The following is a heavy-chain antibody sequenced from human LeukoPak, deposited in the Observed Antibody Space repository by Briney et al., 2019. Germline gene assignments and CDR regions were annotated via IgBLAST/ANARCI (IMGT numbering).Heavy chain of an antibody. V-gene: IGHV3-48*03. D-gene: IGHD2-21*01. Sequence: GGSLRLSCAASGFTFSNYEMHWVRQAPGEGLEWVSYISSSGSDIYYADSVKGRFTISRDNAKNSLYLHMNSLRAEDTAVYYCAKRGILGWGQGTLVTVSS. J-gene: IGHJ4*02. CDR1: GFTFSNYE. CDR2: ISSSGSDI. CDR3: AKRGILG.